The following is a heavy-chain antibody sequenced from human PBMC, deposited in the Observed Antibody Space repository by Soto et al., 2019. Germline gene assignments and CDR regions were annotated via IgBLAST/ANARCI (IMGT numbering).Heavy chain of an antibody. D-gene: IGHD2-21*02. CDR1: GGSMNSEHYH. V-gene: IGHV4-30-4*01. CDR3: VSEDDGGDRDYYGLDV. J-gene: IGHJ6*02. CDR2: IHYTGSI. Sequence: QVQLQESGPGLVRPSQTLSLTCTVSGGSMNSEHYHWTWIRQAPGKGLEWIGYIHYTGSIRYNPSLQSRITMSVDTSKNLFSLNLSSVTAADTAVYFCVSEDDGGDRDYYGLDVWGQGTTVTVSS.